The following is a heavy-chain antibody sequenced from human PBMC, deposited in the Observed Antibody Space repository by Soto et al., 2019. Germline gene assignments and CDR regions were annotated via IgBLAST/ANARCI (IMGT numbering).Heavy chain of an antibody. J-gene: IGHJ6*02. Sequence: GGSLRLSCAASGFTFSSYGMHWVRQAPGKGLEWVAVIWYDGSNKYYADSVKGRFTISRDNSKNTLYLQMNSLRAEDTAVYYCASGVRGVIINGMDVWGQGTTVTVSS. CDR1: GFTFSSYG. CDR3: ASGVRGVIINGMDV. D-gene: IGHD3-10*01. V-gene: IGHV3-33*01. CDR2: IWYDGSNK.